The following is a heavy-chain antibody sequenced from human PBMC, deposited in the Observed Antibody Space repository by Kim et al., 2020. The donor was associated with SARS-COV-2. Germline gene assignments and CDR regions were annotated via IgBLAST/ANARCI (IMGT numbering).Heavy chain of an antibody. CDR2: IYYSGST. V-gene: IGHV4-59*13. D-gene: IGHD3-10*01. CDR1: GGSISSYY. CDR3: ARDSRARGRTDAFDI. J-gene: IGHJ3*02. Sequence: SETLSLTCTVSGGSISSYYWSWIRQPPGKGLEWIGYIYYSGSTNYNPSLKSRVTISVNTSKNQFSLKLSSVTAADTAVYYCARDSRARGRTDAFDIWGQGTMVTVSS.